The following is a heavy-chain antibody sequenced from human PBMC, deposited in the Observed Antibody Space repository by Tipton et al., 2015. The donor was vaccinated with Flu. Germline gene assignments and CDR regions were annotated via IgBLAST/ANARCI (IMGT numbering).Heavy chain of an antibody. CDR2: IYYSGST. CDR1: GGSISSSSYY. V-gene: IGHV4-39*07. J-gene: IGHJ6*02. Sequence: TLSLTCTVSGGSISSSSYYWGWIRQPPGKGLEWIGSIYYSGSTYFNPSLKSRVTISVDTSKNQFSLKLSSVTAADTAMYYCARDTTVTTFSFTYCGMDVWGQGTTVTVSS. D-gene: IGHD4-17*01. CDR3: ARDTTVTTFSFTYCGMDV.